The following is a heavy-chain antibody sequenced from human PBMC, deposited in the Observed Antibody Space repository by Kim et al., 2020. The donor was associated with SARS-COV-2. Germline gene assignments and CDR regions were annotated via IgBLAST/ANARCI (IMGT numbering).Heavy chain of an antibody. Sequence: YNPSLKSRVTISVDTSKNQFSLKLSSVTAADTAVYYCARVFAMATIFLDIWGQGTMVTVSS. D-gene: IGHD3-9*01. V-gene: IGHV4-34*01. CDR3: ARVFAMATIFLDI. J-gene: IGHJ3*02.